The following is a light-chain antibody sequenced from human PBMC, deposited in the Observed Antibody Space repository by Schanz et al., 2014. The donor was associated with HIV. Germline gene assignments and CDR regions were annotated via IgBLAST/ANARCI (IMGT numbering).Light chain of an antibody. CDR1: QDFRTY. CDR2: SAS. J-gene: IGKJ4*01. V-gene: IGKV1-8*01. CDR3: QQAYDPPFT. Sequence: AIRITQSPSSLSASTGDRVTITCRASQDFRTYLAWYQQKPGQAPNLLIYSASTLHSGVPSRFSGSGSGTDFTLTITSVQPDDFATYYCQQAYDPPFTFGGGTKV.